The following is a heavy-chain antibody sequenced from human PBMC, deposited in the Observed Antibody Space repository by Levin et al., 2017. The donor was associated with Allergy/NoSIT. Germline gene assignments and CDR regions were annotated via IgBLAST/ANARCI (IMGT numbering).Heavy chain of an antibody. Sequence: GASVKVSCKASGGTFSSYAITWVRQAPGQGLEWMGRIIPILGITNYAQKFQGRVTITVDKSTSTAYMELSSLRSEDTAVYYCATDPRLEGYCTSTSCLAGYMDVWGKGTTVTVSS. CDR3: ATDPRLEGYCTSTSCLAGYMDV. CDR2: IIPILGIT. CDR1: GGTFSSYA. J-gene: IGHJ6*03. V-gene: IGHV1-69*04. D-gene: IGHD2-2*01.